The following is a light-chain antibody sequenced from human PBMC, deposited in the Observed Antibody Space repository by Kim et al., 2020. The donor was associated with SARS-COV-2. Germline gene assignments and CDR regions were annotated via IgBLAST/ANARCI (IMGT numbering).Light chain of an antibody. Sequence: DIVMTQSPDSLAVSLGERATINCKSSQSVLYSSNDRNYLAWYQQKPGQPPKLLIYWASTRESGVPDRFSGSGSGTDFTLTISSLQAEDVAVYYCQQYYSGSYTFGQGTKLEI. V-gene: IGKV4-1*01. CDR3: QQYYSGSYT. CDR2: WAS. CDR1: QSVLYSSNDRNY. J-gene: IGKJ2*01.